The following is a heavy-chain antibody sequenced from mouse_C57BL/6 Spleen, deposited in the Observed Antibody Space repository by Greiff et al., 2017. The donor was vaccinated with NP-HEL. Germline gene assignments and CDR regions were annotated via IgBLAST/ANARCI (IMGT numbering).Heavy chain of an antibody. D-gene: IGHD2-4*01. CDR2: IYPGSGST. CDR1: GYTFTSYW. J-gene: IGHJ3*01. Sequence: VKLQQPGAELVKPGASVKMSCKASGYTFTSYWITWVKQRPGQGLEWIGDIYPGSGSTNYNEKFKSKATLTVDTSSSTAYMQLSSLTSEDSAVYYCARQGLYYDYGFAYWGQGTLVTVSA. V-gene: IGHV1-55*01. CDR3: ARQGLYYDYGFAY.